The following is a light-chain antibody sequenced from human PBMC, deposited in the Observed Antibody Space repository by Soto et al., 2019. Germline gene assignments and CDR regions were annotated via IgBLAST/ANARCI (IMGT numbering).Light chain of an antibody. CDR3: QQYYSSPLA. Sequence: DIVMTQSPDSLAVSLGERAAINCKSSQSFLYSSNNKNCLAWYQQKPGQPPKLLIYWASTRESGVPDRFSGSGSGTDFTLAISSLQAEDVAVYYCQQYYSSPLAFGGGTKVDIK. V-gene: IGKV4-1*01. J-gene: IGKJ4*01. CDR1: QSFLYSSNNKNC. CDR2: WAS.